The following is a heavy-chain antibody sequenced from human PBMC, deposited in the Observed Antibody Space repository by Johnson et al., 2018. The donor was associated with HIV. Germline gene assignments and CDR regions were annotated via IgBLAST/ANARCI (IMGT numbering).Heavy chain of an antibody. CDR2: IYSGGST. J-gene: IGHJ3*02. CDR3: AREGQEFTDACDI. V-gene: IGHV3-66*01. CDR1: GFTVSSNY. Sequence: VQLVESGGGVVQPGGSLRLSCAASGFTVSSNYMSWVRQAPGKGLEWVSVIYSGGSTYYADSVKGRFTISRDNSKNTLYLQMNSLRVEDTAVYYCAREGQEFTDACDIWGQGTMGTVSS. D-gene: IGHD3-10*01.